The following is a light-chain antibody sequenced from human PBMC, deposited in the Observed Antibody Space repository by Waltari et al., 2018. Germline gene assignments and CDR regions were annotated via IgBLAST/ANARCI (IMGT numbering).Light chain of an antibody. Sequence: QSALTPPASVSGSPGQSITILCTGSSRYVGDYDFVPCYQQYPGKAPKVIIYEVNKRPSGVSDRFSGSKSGNTASLTISGLQPEDEADYHCCSYATRNTPVAFGGGTKVTLL. CDR1: SRYVGDYDF. CDR3: CSYATRNTPVA. V-gene: IGLV2-23*02. J-gene: IGLJ2*01. CDR2: EVN.